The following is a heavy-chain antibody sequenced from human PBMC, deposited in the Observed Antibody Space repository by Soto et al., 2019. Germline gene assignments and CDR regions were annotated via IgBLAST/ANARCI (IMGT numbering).Heavy chain of an antibody. CDR1: GFTFSSYA. V-gene: IGHV3-30*04. D-gene: IGHD1-1*01. J-gene: IGHJ4*02. CDR2: MAYDGRNK. CDR3: ARALERVFDY. Sequence: QVQLVESGGGVVQPGRSLRLSCAASGFTFSSYAMHWVRQAPGKGLEWVAVMAYDGRNKYYADSVKGRFTISRDNSKNTLYLQMNSLRIEDTAVYYGARALERVFDYWGQGTLVTVSS.